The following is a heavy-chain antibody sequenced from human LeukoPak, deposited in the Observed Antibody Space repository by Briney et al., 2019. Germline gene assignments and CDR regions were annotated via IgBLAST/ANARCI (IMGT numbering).Heavy chain of an antibody. CDR2: IYSSGDT. V-gene: IGHV3-53*01. D-gene: IGHD6-19*01. CDR3: ARDGGSGWSSAFLDH. CDR1: GFSVTVNY. Sequence: GGSLRLSCAASGFSVTVNYMSWVRQAPGKGLEWVSVIYSSGDTDYADSVKGRFTISRDNSKNTLYLQMSSLRAEDTAVYYCARDGGSGWSSAFLDHWGQGTLVTVSS. J-gene: IGHJ4*02.